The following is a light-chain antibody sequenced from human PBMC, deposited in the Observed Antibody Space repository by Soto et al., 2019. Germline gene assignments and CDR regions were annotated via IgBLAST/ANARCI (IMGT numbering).Light chain of an antibody. Sequence: QSALTQPASVSGAPRQSSTISCTGTSSDVGGYNYVSWYQQHPGKAPKLMIYDVSNRPSGVSNRFSGSKSGNTASLTISGLQAEDEADYYCSSYTSSSTYVFGTGTKVTVL. V-gene: IGLV2-14*01. CDR1: SSDVGGYNY. CDR3: SSYTSSSTYV. J-gene: IGLJ1*01. CDR2: DVS.